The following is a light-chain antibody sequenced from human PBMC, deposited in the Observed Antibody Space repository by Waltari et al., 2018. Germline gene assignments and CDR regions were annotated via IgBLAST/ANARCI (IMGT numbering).Light chain of an antibody. Sequence: DIQMPQSPSSLSASVGDSVTITCRASQSISSYLNWYQQKPGKAPKVLIYAASSLQSGVPSRFSGSGSGTDFTLTISSLQPEDFATYYCQQSYSTLYSFGQGTKLEIK. J-gene: IGKJ2*03. V-gene: IGKV1-39*01. CDR2: AAS. CDR3: QQSYSTLYS. CDR1: QSISSY.